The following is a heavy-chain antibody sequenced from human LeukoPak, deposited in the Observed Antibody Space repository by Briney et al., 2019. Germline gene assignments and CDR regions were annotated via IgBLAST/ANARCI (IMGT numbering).Heavy chain of an antibody. J-gene: IGHJ3*02. Sequence: PGGSLRLSCAASGFTFSSYGMHWVRQAPGKGLEWVAVIWYDGSNKYYADSVKGRFTISRDNSKNTLYLQMNSLRAEDTAVYYCARGAHQLPKDAFDIWGQGTMVTVSS. CDR3: ARGAHQLPKDAFDI. D-gene: IGHD2-2*01. CDR2: IWYDGSNK. CDR1: GFTFSSYG. V-gene: IGHV3-33*01.